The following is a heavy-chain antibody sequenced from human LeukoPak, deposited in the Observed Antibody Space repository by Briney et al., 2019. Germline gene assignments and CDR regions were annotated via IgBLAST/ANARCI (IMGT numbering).Heavy chain of an antibody. CDR3: AKADNWNYGYYFDY. CDR1: GFTFSSYA. D-gene: IGHD1-7*01. CDR2: ISYDGSNK. J-gene: IGHJ4*02. V-gene: IGHV3-30-3*01. Sequence: GGSLRLSCAASGFTFSSYAMHWVRQAPGKGLEWVAVISYDGSNKYYADCVKGRFTISRDNSKNTLYLQMNSLRAEDTAVYYCAKADNWNYGYYFDYWGQGTLVTVSS.